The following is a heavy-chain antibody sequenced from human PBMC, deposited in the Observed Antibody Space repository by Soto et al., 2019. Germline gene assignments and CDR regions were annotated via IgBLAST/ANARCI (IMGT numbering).Heavy chain of an antibody. CDR2: ISYDGSNK. CDR3: AKFDGNYYDSSGYYVL. V-gene: IGHV3-30*18. J-gene: IGHJ4*02. Sequence: QMQLVESGGGVVQPGRSLRLSCAASGFTFSSYGMHWVRQAPGKGLEWVAVISYDGSNKYYADSVKGRFTISRDNSKNTLYLQMNSLRAEDTAVYYCAKFDGNYYDSSGYYVLWGQGTLVTVSS. CDR1: GFTFSSYG. D-gene: IGHD3-22*01.